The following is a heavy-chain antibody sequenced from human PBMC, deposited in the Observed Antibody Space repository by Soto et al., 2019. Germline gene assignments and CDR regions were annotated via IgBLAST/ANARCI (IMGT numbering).Heavy chain of an antibody. V-gene: IGHV3-9*01. CDR2: ISWNSGSI. CDR3: AKETEYTRNYMDV. J-gene: IGHJ6*03. Sequence: EVQLVESGGGLVQPGRSLRLSCAASGFTFDDYAMHWVRQAPGKGLEWVSGISWNSGSIGYADSVKGRFTISRDNAKNSLYLQMNSLRAEDTALYYCAKETEYTRNYMDVWGKGTTVTVSS. D-gene: IGHD2-2*02. CDR1: GFTFDDYA.